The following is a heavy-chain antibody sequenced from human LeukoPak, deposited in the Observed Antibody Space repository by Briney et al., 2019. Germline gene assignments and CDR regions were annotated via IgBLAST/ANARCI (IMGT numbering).Heavy chain of an antibody. J-gene: IGHJ3*02. CDR2: ISACNGNT. D-gene: IGHD3-22*01. Sequence: GASVKVSCKASGYTFTSYGISWVRQAPGQGLEWMGWISACNGNTNYAQKLQGRVTVTTDTSTSTAYMELRSLRSDDTAVYYCARDTMIVVVIPTYDAFDIWGQGTMVTVSS. CDR3: ARDTMIVVVIPTYDAFDI. CDR1: GYTFTSYG. V-gene: IGHV1-18*01.